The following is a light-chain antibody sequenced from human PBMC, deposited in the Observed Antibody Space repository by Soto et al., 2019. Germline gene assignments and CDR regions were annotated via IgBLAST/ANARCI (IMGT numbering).Light chain of an antibody. V-gene: IGLV2-14*01. CDR1: SSDVGGYNY. CDR2: EVS. J-gene: IGLJ2*01. CDR3: SSYTSSSHVV. Sequence: QSALTQPRSVSGSPGQSVTISCTGTSSDVGGYNYVSWYQQHPGKAPKLMIYEVSNRPSGVSNRFSGSKSGNTASLTISGLQAEDEADYYCSSYTSSSHVVFGGGTKLTVL.